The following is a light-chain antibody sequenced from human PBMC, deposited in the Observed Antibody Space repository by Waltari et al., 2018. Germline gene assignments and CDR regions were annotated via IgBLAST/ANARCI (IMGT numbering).Light chain of an antibody. V-gene: IGLV1-47*01. CDR2: RNN. CDR3: AAWDDSLSGVV. J-gene: IGLJ2*01. Sequence: QSVLTQPPSASGTPGQSVTISCSGSSSNIGMHYVSWYQQLPGTTPKLLIYRNNQRPSGVPDRFSGSKSGTSASLAISGLRSEDEADYYCAAWDDSLSGVVFGGGTKLTVL. CDR1: SSNIGMHY.